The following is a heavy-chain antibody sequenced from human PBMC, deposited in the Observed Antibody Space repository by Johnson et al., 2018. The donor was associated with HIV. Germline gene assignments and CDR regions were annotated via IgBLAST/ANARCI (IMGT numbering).Heavy chain of an antibody. D-gene: IGHD1-26*01. V-gene: IGHV3-73*02. J-gene: IGHJ3*01. CDR1: GFTFSASA. CDR2: IRSNANNYAT. Sequence: MQLVESGGALVQPGGSLKLSCAGSGFTFSASAMHWVRQASGKGLEWVGRIRSNANNYATAYAASVKGRFSISRDDSKNTAYLQMSSLKTEDTAIYYCARLSGTYQTWGQGTMVTVSS. CDR3: ARLSGTYQT.